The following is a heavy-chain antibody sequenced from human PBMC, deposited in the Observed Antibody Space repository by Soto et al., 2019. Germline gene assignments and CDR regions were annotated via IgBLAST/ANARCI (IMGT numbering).Heavy chain of an antibody. D-gene: IGHD1-1*01. J-gene: IGHJ4*02. CDR3: AGGTAFDY. V-gene: IGHV4-59*08. CDR1: GGSISSYY. CDR2: IYYSGST. Sequence: QVQLQESGPGLVKPSETLSLTCTVSGGSISSYYWSWIRQPPGKGLEWIGYIYYSGSTNYNPSLKRRVTISVDTSKNQFSLKLSSVTAADTAVYYCAGGTAFDYWGQGTLVTVSS.